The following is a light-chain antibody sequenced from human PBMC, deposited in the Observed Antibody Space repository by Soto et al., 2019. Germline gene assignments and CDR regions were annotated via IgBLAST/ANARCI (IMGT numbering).Light chain of an antibody. V-gene: IGKV1-39*01. J-gene: IGKJ1*01. Sequence: DIQMTQSPSSLSASVGDRVTITCRASQTISIFLNWYQQKPGKAPKLLIYGASTLQGGVPSRFSGSGSGTDFTLTISRLQPEDFATYYCQRSYGSPPWTFGHGTKVDIK. CDR2: GAS. CDR3: QRSYGSPPWT. CDR1: QTISIF.